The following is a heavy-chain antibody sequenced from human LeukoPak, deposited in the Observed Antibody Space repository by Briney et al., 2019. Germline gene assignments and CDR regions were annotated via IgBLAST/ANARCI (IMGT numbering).Heavy chain of an antibody. J-gene: IGHJ4*02. V-gene: IGHV3-21*01. D-gene: IGHD5-12*01. Sequence: GGSLRLSCAASGFTFSSYSMNWVRQAPGKGLEWVSSISSSSSYIYYADSVKGRFTISRDNAKNSLYLQMNSLRAEDTAVYYCARDYWPVDIVATIGYWGQGTLVTVSS. CDR3: ARDYWPVDIVATIGY. CDR2: ISSSSSYI. CDR1: GFTFSSYS.